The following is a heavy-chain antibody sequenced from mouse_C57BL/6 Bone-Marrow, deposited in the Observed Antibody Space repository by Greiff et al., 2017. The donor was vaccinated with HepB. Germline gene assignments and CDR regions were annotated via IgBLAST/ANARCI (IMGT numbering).Heavy chain of an antibody. J-gene: IGHJ3*01. V-gene: IGHV5-15*01. CDR1: GFTFSDYG. D-gene: IGHD2-4*01. CDR2: ISNLAYSI. CDR3: ARLDYDYDAPFAY. Sequence: EVQWVESGGGLVQPGGSLKLSCAASGFTFSDYGMAWVRQAPRKGPEWVAFISNLAYSIYYADTVTGRFTISRENAKNTLYLEMSSLRSEDTAMYYCARLDYDYDAPFAYWGQGTLVTVSA.